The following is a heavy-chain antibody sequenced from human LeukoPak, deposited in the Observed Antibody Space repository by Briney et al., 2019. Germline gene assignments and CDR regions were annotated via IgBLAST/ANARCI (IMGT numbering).Heavy chain of an antibody. J-gene: IGHJ3*02. D-gene: IGHD1-26*01. CDR1: GFGFSDSY. CDR3: ARGGSYLSAFDI. V-gene: IGHV3-11*01. CDR2: ISGSGSDI. Sequence: GGSLRLSCVVSGFGFSDSYMTWIRQTPGKGLEWLAYISGSGSDIYYADSVKGRFTISRDNSKNTLYLQMNSLRGEDTAVYYCARGGSYLSAFDIWGQGTMVTVSS.